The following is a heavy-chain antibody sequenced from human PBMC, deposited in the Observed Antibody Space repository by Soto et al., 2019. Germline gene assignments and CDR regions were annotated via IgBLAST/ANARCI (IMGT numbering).Heavy chain of an antibody. J-gene: IGHJ6*02. CDR1: GYTFTSYA. Sequence: QVQLVQSGAEEKKPGASVKVSCKASGYTFTSYAMHWVRQAPGQRLEWMGWINAGNGNTKYSQKFQGRGTITRDTSASTAYMELSSLRSEATAVYYCARDPGDSGMDFWGQGTTVTVSS. CDR2: INAGNGNT. CDR3: ARDPGDSGMDF. V-gene: IGHV1-3*05.